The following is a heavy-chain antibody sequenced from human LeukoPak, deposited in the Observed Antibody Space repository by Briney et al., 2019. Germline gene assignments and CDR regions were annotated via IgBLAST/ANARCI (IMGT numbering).Heavy chain of an antibody. J-gene: IGHJ4*02. CDR1: GGSISSSSYY. CDR2: IFTSGST. D-gene: IGHD5-18*01. Sequence: SETLSLTCTVSGGSISSSSYYWGWIRQPPGKGLEWIGRIFTSGSTNYNPSLKSRVTISLYTSKNQFSLNLNAVTAADTAVYYCTREGYSSPDYWGQGTLVTVSS. CDR3: TREGYSSPDY. V-gene: IGHV4-61*02.